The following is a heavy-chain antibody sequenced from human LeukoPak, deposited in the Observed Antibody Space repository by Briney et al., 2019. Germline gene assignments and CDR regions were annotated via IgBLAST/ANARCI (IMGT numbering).Heavy chain of an antibody. J-gene: IGHJ4*02. D-gene: IGHD2-2*01. V-gene: IGHV3-48*04. CDR3: ARAVFVVVPALDY. Sequence: GGSLRLSCAASGFTFSSYSMNWVRQAPGKGLEWVSYISSSSTIYYADSVKGRFTISRDNAKNSLYLQMNSLRAEDTAVYYCARAVFVVVPALDYWGQGTLVTVSS. CDR2: ISSSSTI. CDR1: GFTFSSYS.